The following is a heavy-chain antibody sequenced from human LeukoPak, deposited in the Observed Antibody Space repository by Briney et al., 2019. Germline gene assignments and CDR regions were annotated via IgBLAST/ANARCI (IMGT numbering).Heavy chain of an antibody. J-gene: IGHJ3*02. CDR1: GFTFSSYV. D-gene: IGHD2-15*01. Sequence: PGGSLRLSCAASGFTFSSYVMHWVRQAPGKGLEWVSGISWNSGSIGYADSVKGRFTISRDNAKNSLYLQMNSLRAEDTAVYYCARESYCSGGSCYSPFETGAFDIWGQGTMVTVSS. V-gene: IGHV3-9*01. CDR3: ARESYCSGGSCYSPFETGAFDI. CDR2: ISWNSGSI.